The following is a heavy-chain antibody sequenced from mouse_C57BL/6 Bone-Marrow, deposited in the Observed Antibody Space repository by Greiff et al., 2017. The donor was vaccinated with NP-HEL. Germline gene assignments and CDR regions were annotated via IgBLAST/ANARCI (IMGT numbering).Heavy chain of an antibody. CDR2: IYPSDSET. J-gene: IGHJ2*01. V-gene: IGHV1-61*01. CDR1: GYTFTSYW. Sequence: QVQLQQPGAELVRPGSSVKLSCKASGYTFTSYWMDWVKQRPGQGLEWIGNIYPSDSETHYNQKFKDKATLTVDKSSSTAYMQLSSLTSEDSAVYYCARRTYYYGSSYDYWGQGTTLTVSS. CDR3: ARRTYYYGSSYDY. D-gene: IGHD1-1*01.